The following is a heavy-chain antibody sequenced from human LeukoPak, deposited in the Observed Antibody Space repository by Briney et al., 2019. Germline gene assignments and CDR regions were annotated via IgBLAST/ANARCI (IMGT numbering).Heavy chain of an antibody. J-gene: IGHJ3*02. CDR1: GFTFSSYS. D-gene: IGHD6-19*01. V-gene: IGHV3-48*02. CDR3: ARDRSGQWLVLDAFDI. Sequence: PGGSLRLSCAASGFTFSSYSMNWVRQAPGKGLEWVSYISSSSSTIYYADSVKGRFTISRDNAKNSLYLQMNSLRDEDTAVYYCARDRSGQWLVLDAFDIWGQGTMVTVSS. CDR2: ISSSSSTI.